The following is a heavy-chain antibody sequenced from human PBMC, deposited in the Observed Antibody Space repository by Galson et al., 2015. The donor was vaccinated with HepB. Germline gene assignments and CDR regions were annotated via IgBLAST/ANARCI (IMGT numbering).Heavy chain of an antibody. V-gene: IGHV3-7*01. CDR1: GFSFTSYW. Sequence: SLRLSCAASGFSFTSYWMSWVRQAPGKGLEWVANIKQDGSKQYYADSVKGRFTISRDNAKSSLSLQMNSLRVEDTAVYYCARDDAFDFWGQGTVVTVSS. CDR2: IKQDGSKQ. J-gene: IGHJ3*01. CDR3: ARDDAFDF.